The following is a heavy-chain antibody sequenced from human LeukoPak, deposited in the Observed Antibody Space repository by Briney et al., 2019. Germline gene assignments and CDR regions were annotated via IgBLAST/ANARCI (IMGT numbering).Heavy chain of an antibody. D-gene: IGHD3-22*01. CDR3: ARGIGTSYDSSRDAFDI. CDR1: ASSINSGDDY. CDR2: IYSPGT. Sequence: PSQTLSLTCTVSASSINSGDDYWSWIRQPAGKGLEWIGRIYSPGTNYNYNTSVKSRVTISIDTSKNQFSLKLTSVTAADTAVYYCARGIGTSYDSSRDAFDIWGQGTMVTVSS. V-gene: IGHV4-61*02. J-gene: IGHJ3*02.